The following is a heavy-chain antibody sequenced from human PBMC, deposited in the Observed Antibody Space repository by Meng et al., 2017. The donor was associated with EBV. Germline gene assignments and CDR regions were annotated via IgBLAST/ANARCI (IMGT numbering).Heavy chain of an antibody. CDR1: GYAFTSYI. Sequence: VQAVQSGAVVENPGASVKFSCKASGYAFTSYILHWVRQAPGQRLEWMGWINVGVGYTKYSQKFQGRVTISSDTSATTGYMELSSLRSEDTAVYYCVRGPPVGVPGPGDYWGQGTLVTVSS. D-gene: IGHD2-21*01. CDR2: INVGVGYT. J-gene: IGHJ4*02. V-gene: IGHV1-3*01. CDR3: VRGPPVGVPGPGDY.